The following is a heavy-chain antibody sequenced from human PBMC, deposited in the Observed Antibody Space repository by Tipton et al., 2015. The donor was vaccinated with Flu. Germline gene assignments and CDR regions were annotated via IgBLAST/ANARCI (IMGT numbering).Heavy chain of an antibody. V-gene: IGHV4-39*07. CDR3: ARLYTTACWYYGMDV. D-gene: IGHD6-13*01. CDR2: IYHSGST. J-gene: IGHJ6*02. Sequence: TLSLTCTVSGGSINRSHYYWGWIRQPAGKGLEWIGSIYHSGSTFYHPSLKSRVTISVDTSKNQFSPKLSSVTAADTAVYYCARLYTTACWYYGMDVWGQGAAVTVSS. CDR1: GGSINRSHYY.